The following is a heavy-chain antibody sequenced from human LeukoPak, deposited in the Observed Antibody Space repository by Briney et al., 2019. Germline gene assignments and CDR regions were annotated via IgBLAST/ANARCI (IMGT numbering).Heavy chain of an antibody. CDR2: IYIDGTT. D-gene: IGHD6-13*01. CDR3: AGGPRYSFY. Sequence: PGGSLRLSCAASGFIVSHNYMTWVRQAPGKGLEWISVIYIDGTTYYADSVKGRFTISRDQASNTLYLQMNTLRDEDTAVYYCAGGPRYSFYWGQGTLVSVSS. CDR1: GFIVSHNY. J-gene: IGHJ4*02. V-gene: IGHV3-53*01.